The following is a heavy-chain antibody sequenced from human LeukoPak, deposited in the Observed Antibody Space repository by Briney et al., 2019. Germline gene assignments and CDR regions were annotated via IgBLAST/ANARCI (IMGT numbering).Heavy chain of an antibody. D-gene: IGHD2-2*01. CDR3: AREGAAPMYYYYIDV. CDR1: GGSISSYY. Sequence: NPSETLSLTCTVSGGSISSYYWSWIRQPPGKGLEWIGYINYSGSTNYNPSLKSRVTISIDTSKNHFSLKLNSVTAADTAVYYWAREGAAPMYYYYIDVWGKGTTVTVSS. CDR2: INYSGST. J-gene: IGHJ6*03. V-gene: IGHV4-59*01.